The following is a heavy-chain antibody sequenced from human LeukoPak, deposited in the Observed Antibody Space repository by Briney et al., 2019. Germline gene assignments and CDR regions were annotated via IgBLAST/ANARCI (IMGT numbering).Heavy chain of an antibody. CDR1: GGSISSGDFY. CDR2: IYYSGST. J-gene: IGHJ4*02. CDR3: ARDSSGSYPLLFDY. D-gene: IGHD1-26*01. V-gene: IGHV4-30-4*08. Sequence: SETLSLTCTVSGGSISSGDFYWSWIRLPPGKGLEWIGYIYYSGSTYYNPSLKSRVTISVDTSKNQFSLKLSSVTAADTAVYYCARDSSGSYPLLFDYWGQGTLVTVSS.